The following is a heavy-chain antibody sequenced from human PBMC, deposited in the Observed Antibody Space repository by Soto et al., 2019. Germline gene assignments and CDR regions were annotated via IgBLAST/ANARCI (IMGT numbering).Heavy chain of an antibody. CDR3: ARGRMITFGGVIVMRAFDI. D-gene: IGHD3-16*02. V-gene: IGHV1-8*01. CDR1: GYTFTSYD. J-gene: IGHJ3*02. Sequence: GASVKVSCKASGYTFTSYDINWVRQATGQGLERMGWMNPNSGNTGYAQKFQGRVTMTRNTSISTAYMELSSLRSEDTAVYYCARGRMITFGGVIVMRAFDIWGQGTMVTVSS. CDR2: MNPNSGNT.